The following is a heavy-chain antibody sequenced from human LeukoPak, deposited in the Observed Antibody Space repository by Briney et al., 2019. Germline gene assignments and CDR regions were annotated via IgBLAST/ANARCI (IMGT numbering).Heavy chain of an antibody. CDR1: AFTFSLYA. CDR3: AKDGSSGIAAAADAFDV. J-gene: IGHJ3*01. V-gene: IGHV3-23*01. CDR2: ISGRGSST. D-gene: IGHD6-13*01. Sequence: QTGGSLRLSCVGSAFTFSLYAMTWVRQAPGKGLEWVSAISGRGSSTYYADSVKGRFTISRDNSKNTLYLQMNSLRAEDTAIYYCAKDGSSGIAAAADAFDVWGQGTMVTVSS.